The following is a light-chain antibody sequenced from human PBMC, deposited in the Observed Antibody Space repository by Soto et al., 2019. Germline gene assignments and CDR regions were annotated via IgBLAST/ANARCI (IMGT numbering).Light chain of an antibody. J-gene: IGKJ2*01. CDR2: GAS. Sequence: IVMTQSPATLSVSPGERATLSCRASESVNSNLAWYQQKFGQAPRLLIYGASTRATGISARFSGSGSGTEFTLTISSLQSEDFAVYYYQQYNNWPFYTFGQGTKLEIK. V-gene: IGKV3-15*01. CDR1: ESVNSN. CDR3: QQYNNWPFYT.